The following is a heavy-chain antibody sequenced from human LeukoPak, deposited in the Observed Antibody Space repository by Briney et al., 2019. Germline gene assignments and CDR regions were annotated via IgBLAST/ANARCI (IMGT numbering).Heavy chain of an antibody. Sequence: GGSLRLSCVASGFTFSDYAMHWVRQAPGKGLEWVAVIYYDGSRKYYADSVEGRFTISRDNSKNTLYLHMKSLRVEDTAVYYCARGPDGYNSHFDYWGQGTLVTVSS. CDR3: ARGPDGYNSHFDY. J-gene: IGHJ4*02. CDR1: GFTFSDYA. D-gene: IGHD5-24*01. V-gene: IGHV3-30-3*01. CDR2: IYYDGSRK.